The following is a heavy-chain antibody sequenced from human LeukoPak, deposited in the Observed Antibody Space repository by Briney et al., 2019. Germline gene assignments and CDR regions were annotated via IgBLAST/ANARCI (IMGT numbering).Heavy chain of an antibody. CDR3: ARRPSKYYDILTGYYRSEFDY. J-gene: IGHJ4*02. D-gene: IGHD3-9*01. CDR2: INPNSGGT. V-gene: IGHV1-2*02. CDR1: GYTFTGYY. Sequence: ASVKVSCKASGYTFTGYYMHWVRQAPGQGLEWMGWINPNSGGTNYAQKFQGRVTMTRDTSISTAYMELSRLRSEDTAVYYCARRPSKYYDILTGYYRSEFDYWGQGTLVAVSS.